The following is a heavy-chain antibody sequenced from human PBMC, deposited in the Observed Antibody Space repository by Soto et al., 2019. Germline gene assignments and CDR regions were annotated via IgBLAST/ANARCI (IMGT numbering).Heavy chain of an antibody. D-gene: IGHD3-10*01. CDR1: GFTFSNAW. V-gene: IGHV3-15*07. J-gene: IGHJ4*02. CDR3: TTGTYYSALRVFDY. CDR2: IKSKTDGETR. Sequence: GGSLRLSCAGSGFTFSNAWMNWVRQAPGKGLEWVGRIKSKTDGETRDYAAPVKGRFTISRDDSKNTVYLHVNSLKTEDTAVYYCTTGTYYSALRVFDYWGQGTLVPVSS.